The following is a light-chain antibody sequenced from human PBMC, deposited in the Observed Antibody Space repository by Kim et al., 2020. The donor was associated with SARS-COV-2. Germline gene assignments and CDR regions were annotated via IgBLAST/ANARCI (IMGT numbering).Light chain of an antibody. V-gene: IGKV3-20*01. J-gene: IGKJ1*01. CDR3: QQYGSSPWT. CDR1: QSVSSSY. Sequence: EIVLTQSPGTLSLSPGERATLSCRASQSVSSSYLVWYQQKPGQAPRLLIYGASSRATGIPDRFSGSGSGTDFTLTISRLEPEDFAVYYCQQYGSSPWTFGQGNKVDIK. CDR2: GAS.